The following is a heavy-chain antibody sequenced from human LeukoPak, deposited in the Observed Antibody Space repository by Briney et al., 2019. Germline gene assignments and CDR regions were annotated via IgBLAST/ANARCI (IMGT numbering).Heavy chain of an antibody. CDR2: IYYSGST. J-gene: IGHJ5*02. CDR1: GGSISSSSYY. CDR3: TREVEGYSYASGRFLHFDP. D-gene: IGHD3-10*01. Sequence: SETLSLTCTVSGGSISSSSYYWGWLRQPPGKGLEWIVSIYYSGSTYNNRSLKRRLTISIDTSKNQFSLRLSSVTAADTAVYYCTREVEGYSYASGRFLHFDPWGQGTLVTVSS. V-gene: IGHV4-39*07.